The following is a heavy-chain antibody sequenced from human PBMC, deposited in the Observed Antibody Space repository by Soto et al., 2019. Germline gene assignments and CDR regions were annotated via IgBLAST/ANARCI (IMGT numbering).Heavy chain of an antibody. CDR2: IHPSGGGT. V-gene: IGHV1-46*02. D-gene: IGHD4-4*01. CDR3: ASSYSNYALIDYYYYGMDV. CDR1: GYTFNTYY. Sequence: ASVKVSCKPSGYTFNTYYLHWVRQAPGQALEWMGVIHPSGGGTTYAQKFLGRVTVTRDTSTSTVFMELSSLRSDDTAVYYCASSYSNYALIDYYYYGMDVWGQGTTVTVSS. J-gene: IGHJ6*02.